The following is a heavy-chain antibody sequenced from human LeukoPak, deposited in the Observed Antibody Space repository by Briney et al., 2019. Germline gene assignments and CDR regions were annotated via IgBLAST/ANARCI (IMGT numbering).Heavy chain of an antibody. CDR2: IYYDDST. V-gene: IGHV4-30-4*01. CDR1: GGSISSGDYY. Sequence: SATLSLTCTVSGGSISSGDYYWSWIRQPPGKGLEWLGYIYYDDSTYYNPSLKSRITISVATSKNQFYLTLRSVTAPQTAAVYCGVLACETEAFHVWGEGTMVTVSS. J-gene: IGHJ3*01. CDR3: GVLACETEAFHV.